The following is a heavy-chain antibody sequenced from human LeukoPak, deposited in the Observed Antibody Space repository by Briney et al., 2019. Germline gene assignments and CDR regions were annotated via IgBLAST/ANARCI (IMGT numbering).Heavy chain of an antibody. CDR3: ARDGDSSGYYAAFDI. J-gene: IGHJ3*02. V-gene: IGHV3-48*01. D-gene: IGHD3-22*01. CDR1: GFTFSSYS. Sequence: PGGSLRLSCAASGFTFSSYSMNWVRQAPGKGLEWLSYISSSSSIIYYADSVKGRFTISRDNAKNSLYLQMNSLRGEDTAVYYCARDGDSSGYYAAFDIWGQGTMVTVSS. CDR2: ISSSSSII.